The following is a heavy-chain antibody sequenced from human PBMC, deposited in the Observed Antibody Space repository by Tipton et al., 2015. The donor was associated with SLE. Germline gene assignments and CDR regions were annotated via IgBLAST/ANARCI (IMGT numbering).Heavy chain of an antibody. Sequence: VQPVQSGGGLVQPGGSLRLSCAASGFTFNRYWMHWVRQAPGKGLMWVSRIDSDGTITNYADTVKGRFTISRENAKNSLYLEISSLTVGDTAVYYCAREPRGEDYMDLWGKGTTVTVSS. CDR3: AREPRGEDYMDL. J-gene: IGHJ6*03. CDR2: IDSDGTIT. D-gene: IGHD3-10*01. CDR1: GFTFNRYW. V-gene: IGHV3-74*01.